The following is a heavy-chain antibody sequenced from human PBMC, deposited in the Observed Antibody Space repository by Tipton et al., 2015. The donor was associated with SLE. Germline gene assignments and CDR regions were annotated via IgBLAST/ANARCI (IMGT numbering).Heavy chain of an antibody. CDR1: GFTFSSYA. V-gene: IGHV3-30*04. CDR3: ARAPAAFDI. CDR2: ISYDGSNK. Sequence: SLRLSCAASGFTFSSYAMHWVRQAPGKGLEWVAVISYDGSNKYYADSVKGRFTISRDNSKNTLYLQMNSLRAEDTAVYYCARAPAAFDIWGQGTMVPVSS. J-gene: IGHJ3*02.